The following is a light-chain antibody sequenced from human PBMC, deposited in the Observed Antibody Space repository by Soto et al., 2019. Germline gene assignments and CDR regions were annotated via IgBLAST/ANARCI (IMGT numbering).Light chain of an antibody. V-gene: IGLV2-14*01. CDR1: SSDVGGYNY. J-gene: IGLJ2*01. CDR2: DVS. CDR3: SSYTRSKTLL. Sequence: QSALTQPASVSGSPGQSITISCTGSSSDVGGYNYVAWYQQHPDKAPKLIIYDVSNRPSGVSNRFSASKSGNTASLTISGLQAEDEADYYCSSYTRSKTLLFGGGTQLTVL.